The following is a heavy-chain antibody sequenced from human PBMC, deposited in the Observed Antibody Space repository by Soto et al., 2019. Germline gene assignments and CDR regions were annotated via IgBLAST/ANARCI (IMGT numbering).Heavy chain of an antibody. CDR1: GYTFTSYG. CDR3: AITNNGTGSNPFDY. CDR2: ISAYNGNT. J-gene: IGHJ4*02. V-gene: IGHV1-18*01. D-gene: IGHD3-10*01. Sequence: ASVKVSCKASGYTFTSYGISWVRQAPGQGLEWMGWISAYNGNTDYAQKLQGRVTMTTDTSTSTAYMELRSLRSDDTAVYYCAITNNGTGSNPFDYLGKVTLVTVSS.